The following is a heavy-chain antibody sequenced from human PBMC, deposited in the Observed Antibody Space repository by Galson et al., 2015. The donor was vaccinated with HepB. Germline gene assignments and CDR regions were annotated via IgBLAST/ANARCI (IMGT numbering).Heavy chain of an antibody. V-gene: IGHV3-23*01. CDR2: IGETAGDT. Sequence: SLRLSCAGSAFIFSTSDMNWVRQAPGKGLEWVSTIGETAGDTVYADSVKGRFTISRDTSKNTVYLEMSSLRADDTAVYSCAKTGRPVSHYFDYWGHGTLVTVSS. J-gene: IGHJ4*01. D-gene: IGHD2/OR15-2a*01. CDR3: AKTGRPVSHYFDY. CDR1: AFIFSTSD.